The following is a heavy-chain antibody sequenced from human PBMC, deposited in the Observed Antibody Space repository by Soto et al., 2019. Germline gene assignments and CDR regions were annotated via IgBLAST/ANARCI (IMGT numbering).Heavy chain of an antibody. Sequence: EVQLVESGGNLVQPGGSLRLSCAASGFTFSSYSMNWVRQAPGKGLEWVSYISSSGSTIYHAESVKGRFTISRDNAKKSLYLQMNSLRAEDTAVYYCARDRVSGAYYHDAFDMWGQGTMVTVSS. V-gene: IGHV3-48*01. CDR2: ISSSGSTI. D-gene: IGHD3-10*01. CDR1: GFTFSSYS. CDR3: ARDRVSGAYYHDAFDM. J-gene: IGHJ3*02.